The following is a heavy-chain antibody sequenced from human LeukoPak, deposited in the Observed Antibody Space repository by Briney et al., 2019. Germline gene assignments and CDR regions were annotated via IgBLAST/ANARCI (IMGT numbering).Heavy chain of an antibody. J-gene: IGHJ5*02. CDR1: GGSFSGYY. D-gene: IGHD5-18*01. CDR2: INHSGST. CDR3: ARRRGYSYALNWFDP. Sequence: SETLSLTCAVYGGSFSGYYWSWIRQPPGKGLEWIGEINHSGSTNYNPSLKSRVTISVDTSKNQFSLKLSSVTAADTAVYYCARRRGYSYALNWFDPWGQGTLVTVSS. V-gene: IGHV4-34*01.